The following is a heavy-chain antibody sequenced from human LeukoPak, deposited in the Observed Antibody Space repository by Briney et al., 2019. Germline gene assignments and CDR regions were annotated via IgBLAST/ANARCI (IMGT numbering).Heavy chain of an antibody. Sequence: PSETLSLTCSVSGGSVTGGGYYWRWIRQHPGKGLEWIGFASYSGGTYYNPSLMSRITISVDRSQNQFSLRMRDVTAADTAVYFCATAEWEYFYFDSGGQGALVAVSA. V-gene: IGHV4-31*03. J-gene: IGHJ4*02. CDR1: GGSVTGGGYY. CDR3: ATAEWEYFYFDS. CDR2: ASYSGGT. D-gene: IGHD1-26*01.